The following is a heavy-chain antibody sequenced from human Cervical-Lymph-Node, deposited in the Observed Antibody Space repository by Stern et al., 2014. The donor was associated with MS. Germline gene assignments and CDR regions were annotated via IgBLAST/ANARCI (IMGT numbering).Heavy chain of an antibody. CDR1: GYTFTTHG. Sequence: QVQLVQSGPEVKKPGASVKVSCNASGYTFTTHGISWVRQAPGQGLEWMGWINTYNGDTNFIQRLQGRLSMTTDTSTNTAYMELRSLSSDDTAVYYCAREMPHLYDSSGFYYPRGEFYFDSWGQGTLVTVSS. V-gene: IGHV1-18*01. CDR2: INTYNGDT. CDR3: AREMPHLYDSSGFYYPRGEFYFDS. J-gene: IGHJ4*02. D-gene: IGHD3-22*01.